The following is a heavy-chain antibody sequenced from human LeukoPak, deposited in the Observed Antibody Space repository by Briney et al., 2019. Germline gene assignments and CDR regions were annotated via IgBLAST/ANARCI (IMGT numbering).Heavy chain of an antibody. V-gene: IGHV1-2*06. CDR3: ARHDCGDTNCYINWFDP. D-gene: IGHD2-2*01. J-gene: IGHJ5*02. Sequence: GASVKVSCKASGYTFTGYYMHWVRQAPGQGLEWMGRINPNSGGTNYAQKFQGRVTMTRDTSISTAYMELSRLRSDDTAVYYCARHDCGDTNCYINWFDPWGQGTLVTVSS. CDR1: GYTFTGYY. CDR2: INPNSGGT.